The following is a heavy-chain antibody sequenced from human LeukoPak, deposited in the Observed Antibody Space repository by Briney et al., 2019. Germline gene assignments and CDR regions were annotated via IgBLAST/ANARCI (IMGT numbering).Heavy chain of an antibody. Sequence: GGSLRLSCAASGFTFSSYSMNWVRQAPGKGLEWVSSISSSSSYIYYADSVKGRFTISRDNSKNTLYLQMNSLRAEDTAVYYCAKDPGYYYGSGTLDYWGQGTLVAVSS. D-gene: IGHD3-10*01. CDR2: ISSSSSYI. CDR3: AKDPGYYYGSGTLDY. CDR1: GFTFSSYS. J-gene: IGHJ4*02. V-gene: IGHV3-21*01.